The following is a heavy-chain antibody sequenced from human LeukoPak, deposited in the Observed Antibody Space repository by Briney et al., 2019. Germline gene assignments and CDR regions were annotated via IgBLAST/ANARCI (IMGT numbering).Heavy chain of an antibody. Sequence: PGGSLRLSCAASGFTFSSYAMSWVRQAPGKGLEWVSAISGSGGSTYYADSVKGRFTIPRDNSKNTLYLQMDSLRAEDTAVYYCAKRGGPYYYDSSGYYLFDYWGQGTLVTVSS. J-gene: IGHJ4*02. CDR3: AKRGGPYYYDSSGYYLFDY. CDR2: ISGSGGST. CDR1: GFTFSSYA. D-gene: IGHD3-22*01. V-gene: IGHV3-23*01.